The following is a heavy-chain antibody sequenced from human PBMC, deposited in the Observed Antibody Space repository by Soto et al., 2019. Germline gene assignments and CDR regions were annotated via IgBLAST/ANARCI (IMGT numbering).Heavy chain of an antibody. CDR3: AKDLTYGDYYNPINWFDP. CDR1: GFTFSSYA. J-gene: IGHJ5*02. D-gene: IGHD4-17*01. V-gene: IGHV3-23*01. Sequence: GGSLRLSCAASGFTFSSYAMSWVRQAPGKGLEWVSAISGSGGSTYYADSVKGRFTISRDNSKNTLYLQMNSLRAEDTAVYYCAKDLTYGDYYNPINWFDPWGQGTLVTVSS. CDR2: ISGSGGST.